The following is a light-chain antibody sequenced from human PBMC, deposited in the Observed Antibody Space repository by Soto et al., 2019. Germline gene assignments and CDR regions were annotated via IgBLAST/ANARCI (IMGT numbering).Light chain of an antibody. CDR3: CSYAGSSTPWV. Sequence: QSAPTQPASVSGSPGQSITISCTGTSSDVGSYNLVSWYQQHPGKAPKLMIYEVSKRPSGVSNRFSGSKSGNTASLTISGLQAEDEADYYCCSYAGSSTPWVFGGGTKLTVL. V-gene: IGLV2-23*02. J-gene: IGLJ3*02. CDR2: EVS. CDR1: SSDVGSYNL.